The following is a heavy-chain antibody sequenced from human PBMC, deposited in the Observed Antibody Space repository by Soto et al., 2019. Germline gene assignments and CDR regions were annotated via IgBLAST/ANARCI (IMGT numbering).Heavy chain of an antibody. J-gene: IGHJ6*02. CDR2: IIPIFGTA. CDR1: GGTFSSYA. Sequence: RASVKVSCKASGGTFSSYAISWVRQAPGQGLEWMGGIIPIFGTANYAQKFQGRVTITADESTSTAYMELSSLRSEDTAVYYCANALVVVITTTPYYYYGMDVWGQGTTVTVSS. D-gene: IGHD3-22*01. CDR3: ANALVVVITTTPYYYYGMDV. V-gene: IGHV1-69*13.